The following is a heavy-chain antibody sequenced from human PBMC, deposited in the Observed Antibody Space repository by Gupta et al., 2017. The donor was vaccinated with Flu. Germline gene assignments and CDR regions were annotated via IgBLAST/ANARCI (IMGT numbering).Heavy chain of an antibody. CDR2: INAGNGNT. CDR1: GYTFTSYA. D-gene: IGHD3/OR15-3a*01. J-gene: IGHJ4*02. Sequence: QVQLVQSGAEVKKPGASVKVSCKASGYTFTSYAMHWVRQAPGQRLEWMGWINAGNGNTKYSQKFQGRVTITRDTSASTADMELSSMRSEEKAVYYCARAGATRDWGRNYFDYWGQGTMVTVYS. V-gene: IGHV1-3*01. CDR3: ARAGATRDWGRNYFDY.